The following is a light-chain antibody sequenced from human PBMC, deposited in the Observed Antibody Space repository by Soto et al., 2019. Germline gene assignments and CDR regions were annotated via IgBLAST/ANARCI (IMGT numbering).Light chain of an antibody. Sequence: EIVLTQSPGTLSLSPGERATLSCRASQSVSSSYLAWYQQKPGQAPRLLIYGASSRATGIPDRFSGSGSGTGFTLTISRLEPEDFAVYYCQQYGSSPGFTFGTGTKVDIK. V-gene: IGKV3-20*01. CDR2: GAS. CDR3: QQYGSSPGFT. J-gene: IGKJ3*01. CDR1: QSVSSSY.